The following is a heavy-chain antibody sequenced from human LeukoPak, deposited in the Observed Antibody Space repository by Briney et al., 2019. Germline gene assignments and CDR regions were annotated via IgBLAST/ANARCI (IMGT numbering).Heavy chain of an antibody. D-gene: IGHD6-19*01. V-gene: IGHV4-34*01. CDR1: GGSFSGYY. J-gene: IGHJ3*02. CDR2: INHSGST. Sequence: PSETLSLTCAVYGGSFSGYYWSWIRQPPGKGLEWIGEINHSGSTNYNPSLKSRVTISVDTSKNQLSLKLSSVTAADTAVYYCARVGSGWYGNDAFDIWGQGTMVTVSS. CDR3: ARVGSGWYGNDAFDI.